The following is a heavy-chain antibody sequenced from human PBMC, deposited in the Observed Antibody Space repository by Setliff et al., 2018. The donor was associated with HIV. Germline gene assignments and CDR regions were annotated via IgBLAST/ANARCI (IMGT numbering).Heavy chain of an antibody. CDR1: GGSISSGSYY. Sequence: SETLSLTCTVSGGSISSGSYYWSWIRQPAGKGLEWIGHIYTSGSTNYNPSLKRRVTISVDTSKNQFSLKLSSVTAADTAVYYCARAGAATRKAFDIWGQGTMVTVSS. J-gene: IGHJ3*02. CDR2: IYTSGST. CDR3: ARAGAATRKAFDI. V-gene: IGHV4-61*09. D-gene: IGHD2-15*01.